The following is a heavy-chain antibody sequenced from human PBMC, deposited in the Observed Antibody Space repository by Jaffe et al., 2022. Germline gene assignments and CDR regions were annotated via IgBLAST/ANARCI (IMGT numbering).Heavy chain of an antibody. CDR2: IKSKTDGGTT. J-gene: IGHJ4*02. CDR3: TTGFPSITMVQGVIIPYYFDY. V-gene: IGHV3-15*01. Sequence: EVQLVESGGGLVKPGGSLRLSCAASGFTFSNAWMSWVRQAPGKGLEWVGRIKSKTDGGTTDYAAPVKGRFTISRDDSKNTLYLQMNSLKTEDTAVYYCTTGFPSITMVQGVIIPYYFDYWGQGTLVTVSS. D-gene: IGHD3-10*01. CDR1: GFTFSNAW.